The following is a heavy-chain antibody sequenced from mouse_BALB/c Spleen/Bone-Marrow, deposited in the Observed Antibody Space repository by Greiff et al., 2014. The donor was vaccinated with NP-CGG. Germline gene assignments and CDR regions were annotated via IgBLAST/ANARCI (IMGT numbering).Heavy chain of an antibody. CDR3: ARVKDYGYAWFAY. CDR1: GYTFTSHW. D-gene: IGHD1-2*01. J-gene: IGHJ3*01. CDR2: IHPYDSET. V-gene: IGHV1-74*01. Sequence: QVQLKEAGGELGRPGGSGKLFCQASGYTFTSHWMHWVKQRAGQGLEGIGTIHPYDSETHYNQKFKDKATLTVDKSSSTAYMQLCSLTSEDSAVYYCARVKDYGYAWFAYWGQGTLVTVSA.